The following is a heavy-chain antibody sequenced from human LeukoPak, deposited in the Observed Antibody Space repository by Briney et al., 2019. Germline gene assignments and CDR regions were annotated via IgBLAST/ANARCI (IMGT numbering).Heavy chain of an antibody. D-gene: IGHD1-26*01. CDR2: IKEDGSET. Sequence: GGSLRLSCAGSGFNFGTYWMSWVRQAPGKGLEWVANIKEDGSETYYVDSVKGRFTISRDNAGNSLYLQMISLGVGDTAVYYCARARSASYFRAFDIWGQGTMVTVSS. CDR1: GFNFGTYW. CDR3: ARARSASYFRAFDI. J-gene: IGHJ3*02. V-gene: IGHV3-7*01.